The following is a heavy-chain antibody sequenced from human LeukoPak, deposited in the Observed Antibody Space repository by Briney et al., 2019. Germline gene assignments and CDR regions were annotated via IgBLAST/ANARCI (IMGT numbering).Heavy chain of an antibody. CDR1: GFTFSSYS. D-gene: IGHD3-9*01. V-gene: IGHV3-21*01. J-gene: IGHJ4*02. CDR3: ARDDILTGYPYFDY. CDR2: ISSSSYI. Sequence: PGGSLRLSCAASGFTFSSYSMNWVRQAPGKGLEWVSSISSSSYIYYADSVKGRFTISRDNAKNSLYLQMNSLRAEDTAVYYCARDDILTGYPYFDYWGQGTLVTVSS.